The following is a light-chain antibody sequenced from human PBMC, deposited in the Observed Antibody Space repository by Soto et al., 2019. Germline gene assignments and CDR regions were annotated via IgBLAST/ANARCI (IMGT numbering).Light chain of an antibody. CDR3: ETWYSNTHKV. CDR1: SGHSTYI. CDR2: LDRSGSY. Sequence: QLVLTQSSSASASLGSSVKLTCILSSGHSTYIIAWHQQQPGKPPRFLMTLDRSGSYNRGSGVPDRFSGSSSGADRYLTISNLQFEDEGDYYCETWYSNTHKVFGGGTKLTVL. V-gene: IGLV4-60*02. J-gene: IGLJ3*02.